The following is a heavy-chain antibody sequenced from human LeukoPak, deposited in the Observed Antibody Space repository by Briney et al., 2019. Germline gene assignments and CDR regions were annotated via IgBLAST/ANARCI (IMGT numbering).Heavy chain of an antibody. CDR1: GYTFIGYY. Sequence: ASVKVSCKASGYTFIGYYMHWVRQAPGQGLQWMGRINPHSGGTNYAQKFQGRVTMTRDTSISTAYMKLSSLRSDDTAVYYCASGHNVDTSMVADWGQETLVTVSS. V-gene: IGHV1-2*06. CDR3: ASGHNVDTSMVAD. CDR2: INPHSGGT. D-gene: IGHD5-18*01. J-gene: IGHJ4*02.